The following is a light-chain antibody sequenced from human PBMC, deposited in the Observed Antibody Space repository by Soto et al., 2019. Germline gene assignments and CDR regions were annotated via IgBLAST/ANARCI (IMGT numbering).Light chain of an antibody. CDR2: EVI. V-gene: IGLV2-23*02. J-gene: IGLJ2*01. Sequence: QSALTQPASVSGSPGQSITISCTGTPNDVATYNLVSWHQHHPGKAPKVIIYEVIKRPSGVSDRFSGSKSGNTASLTISWLQAEDEADYFCCSYAGGNTFVFGGGTKVTVL. CDR1: PNDVATYNL. CDR3: CSYAGGNTFV.